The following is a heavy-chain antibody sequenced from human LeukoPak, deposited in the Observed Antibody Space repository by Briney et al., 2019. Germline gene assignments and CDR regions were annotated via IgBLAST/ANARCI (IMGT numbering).Heavy chain of an antibody. V-gene: IGHV4-4*08. CDR1: GGSIFSSY. J-gene: IGHJ2*01. CDR3: ARRVYFDSSGYSPTSGYFDL. CDR2: IYSNGIT. Sequence: SETLSLTCTVSGGSIFSSYWNWIRQSPGKGLEWLGYIYSNGITHYSPSLRGRGTISIATSKNQFSLRLASVTAADTAIYYCARRVYFDSSGYSPTSGYFDLWGRGTLVTISS. D-gene: IGHD3-22*01.